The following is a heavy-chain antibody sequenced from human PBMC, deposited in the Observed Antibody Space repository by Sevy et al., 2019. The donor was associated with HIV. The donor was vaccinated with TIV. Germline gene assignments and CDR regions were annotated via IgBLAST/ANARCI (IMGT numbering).Heavy chain of an antibody. V-gene: IGHV4-34*01. CDR1: GGSFSGYY. CDR3: ARVGIAARRPTTLWYFDL. CDR2: INHSGST. Sequence: SETLSLTCAVYGGSFSGYYWSWIRQPPGKGLEWIGEINHSGSTNYNPSLKSRVTISVDTSKNQFSLKLSSVTAADTAVYYCARVGIAARRPTTLWYFDLWGRGTLVTVSS. J-gene: IGHJ2*01. D-gene: IGHD6-6*01.